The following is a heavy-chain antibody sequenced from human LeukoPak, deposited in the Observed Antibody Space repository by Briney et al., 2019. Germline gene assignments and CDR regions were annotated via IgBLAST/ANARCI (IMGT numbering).Heavy chain of an antibody. D-gene: IGHD2-2*01. CDR2: ISSSSSTI. J-gene: IGHJ4*02. V-gene: IGHV3-48*02. CDR1: GFTFSSFSSYS. Sequence: GGSLRLSCAASGFTFSSFSSYSMNWVRQAPGKGLEWVSYISSSSSTIYYADSVKGRCTISRDNPKNSLYLQMNSLRDEDTAVYYCARDPGGGYCGTTSCSDSWGQGTLVTVSS. CDR3: ARDPGGGYCGTTSCSDS.